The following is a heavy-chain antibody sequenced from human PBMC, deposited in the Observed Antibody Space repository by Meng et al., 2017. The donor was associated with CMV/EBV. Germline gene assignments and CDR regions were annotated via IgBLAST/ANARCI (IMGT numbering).Heavy chain of an antibody. CDR2: INHSGST. J-gene: IGHJ5*02. Sequence: QVQLVEWCAGLLKPSVAPSPTGACYGGFFSGYYWSWIRQPPGKGLEWIGEINHSGSTNYNPSLKSRVTISVDTSKNQFSLKLSSVTAADTAVYYCARGGNWFDPWGQGTLVTVSS. V-gene: IGHV4-34*01. CDR1: GGFFSGYY. CDR3: ARGGNWFDP.